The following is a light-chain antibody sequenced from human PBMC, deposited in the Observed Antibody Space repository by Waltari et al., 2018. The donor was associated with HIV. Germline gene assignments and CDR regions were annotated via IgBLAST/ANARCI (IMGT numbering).Light chain of an antibody. V-gene: IGLV2-11*01. CDR1: SSAVGGYNY. CDR2: DVN. J-gene: IGLJ2*01. CDR3: CSYAGDSVV. Sequence: QSALTQPRSVSGSPGQSVAISCTGTSSAVGGYNYVSWYQQHPGKAPKPMLSDVNKRPSGVPDRFSGSKSGITASLTISGLQAEDEADYYCCSYAGDSVVFGGGTKLTVL.